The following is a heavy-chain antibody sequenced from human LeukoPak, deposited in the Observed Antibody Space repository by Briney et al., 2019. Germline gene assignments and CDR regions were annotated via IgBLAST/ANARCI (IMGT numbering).Heavy chain of an antibody. D-gene: IGHD2-2*01. Sequence: SVKVSCKASGGTFSSYAISWVRQAPGQGLEWMGGIIPIFGTANYAQKFQGRVTITADESTSTAYMELSSLTSEDTAVYYCARDGRRKVVPAARRGNWFDPWGQGTLVTVSS. J-gene: IGHJ5*02. V-gene: IGHV1-69*01. CDR2: IIPIFGTA. CDR1: GGTFSSYA. CDR3: ARDGRRKVVPAARRGNWFDP.